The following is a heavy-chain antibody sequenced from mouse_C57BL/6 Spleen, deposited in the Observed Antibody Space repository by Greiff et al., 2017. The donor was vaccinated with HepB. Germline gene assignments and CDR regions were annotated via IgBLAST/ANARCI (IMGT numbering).Heavy chain of an antibody. J-gene: IGHJ1*03. V-gene: IGHV1-82*01. CDR1: GYAFSSSW. Sequence: QVQLKQSGPELVKPGASVKISCKASGYAFSSSWMNWVKQRPGKGLEWIGRIYPGDGDTNYNGKFKGKATLTADKSSSTAYMQLSSLTSEDSAVYFCARYNDGYYRYFDVWGTGTTVTVSS. CDR3: ARYNDGYYRYFDV. CDR2: IYPGDGDT. D-gene: IGHD2-3*01.